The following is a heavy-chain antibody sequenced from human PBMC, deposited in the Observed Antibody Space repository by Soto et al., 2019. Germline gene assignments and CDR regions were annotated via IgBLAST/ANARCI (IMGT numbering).Heavy chain of an antibody. CDR3: ARGSGYYDFWSGYSAPQGGMDV. D-gene: IGHD3-3*01. Sequence: SETLSLTCTVSGGSISSGGYYWSWIRQHPGKGLEWIGYIYYSGSTYYNPSLKSRVTISVDTSKNQFSLKLSSVTAADTAVYYCARGSGYYDFWSGYSAPQGGMDVWGQGTTVTVSS. CDR2: IYYSGST. CDR1: GGSISSGGYY. V-gene: IGHV4-31*03. J-gene: IGHJ6*02.